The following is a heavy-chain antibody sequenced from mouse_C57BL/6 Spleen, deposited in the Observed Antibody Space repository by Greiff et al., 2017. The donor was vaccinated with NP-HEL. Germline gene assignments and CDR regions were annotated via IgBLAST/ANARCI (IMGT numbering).Heavy chain of an antibody. J-gene: IGHJ3*01. CDR1: GYAFSSSW. CDR2: IYPGDGDT. CDR3: ARRQPYYSNYEWFAY. V-gene: IGHV1-82*01. D-gene: IGHD2-5*01. Sequence: QVHVKQSGPELVKPGASVKISCKASGYAFSSSWMNWVKQRPGKGLEWIGRIYPGDGDTNYNGKFKGKATLTADKSSSTAYMQLSSLTSEDSAVYFCARRQPYYSNYEWFAYWGQGTLVTVSA.